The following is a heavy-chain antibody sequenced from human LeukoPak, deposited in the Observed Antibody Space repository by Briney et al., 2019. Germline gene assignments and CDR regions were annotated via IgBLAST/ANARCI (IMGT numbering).Heavy chain of an antibody. V-gene: IGHV3-23*01. CDR2: ISGNGGST. CDR3: AKDQKMHGDY. Sequence: PGGSLRLSCAASGFTFGIYAMSWVRQAPGKGLEWVSLISGNGGSTYYADSVKGRFTISRDNSKNTLYLQMSSLRAEDTAVYYCAKDQKMHGDYWGQGTLVTVSS. J-gene: IGHJ4*02. CDR1: GFTFGIYA.